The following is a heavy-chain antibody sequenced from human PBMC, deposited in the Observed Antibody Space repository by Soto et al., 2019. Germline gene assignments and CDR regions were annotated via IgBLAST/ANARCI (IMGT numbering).Heavy chain of an antibody. J-gene: IGHJ3*02. CDR3: ARVAAAGSKSIDAFDI. CDR2: INPSGGST. D-gene: IGHD6-13*01. Sequence: GASVKVSCKASGYTLTSYYMHWVRQDTGQGLEWMGIINPSGGSTSYAQKFQGRVTMTRDTSTSTVYMGLSSLRSDDTAVYYCARVAAAGSKSIDAFDIWGQGTMVTVSS. V-gene: IGHV1-46*03. CDR1: GYTLTSYY.